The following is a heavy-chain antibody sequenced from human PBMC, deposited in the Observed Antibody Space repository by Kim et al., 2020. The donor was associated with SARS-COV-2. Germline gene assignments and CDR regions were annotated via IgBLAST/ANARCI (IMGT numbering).Heavy chain of an antibody. D-gene: IGHD2-2*01. J-gene: IGHJ4*02. CDR2: INNGGNP. V-gene: IGHV3-23*01. Sequence: GGSLRLSCVASGFTFSSRAMSWVRQTPGKALEWVASINNGGNPYYADSVKCRFTVSRDIAKATLYLQMNSLIAEDTALYYCAKDHPSLAWPSFYSSCQGT. CDR3: AKDHPSLAWPSFYS. CDR1: GFTFSSRA.